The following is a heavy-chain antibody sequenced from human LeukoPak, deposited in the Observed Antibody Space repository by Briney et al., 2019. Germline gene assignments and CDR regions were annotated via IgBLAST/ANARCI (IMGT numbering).Heavy chain of an antibody. Sequence: GASVKVSCKASGYTFTGYYMHWVRQAPGQGLEWMGRINPNSGGTNYAQKFQGRVTMTRDTSISTAYTELSRLRSDDTAVYYRARADEWLVLFDYWGQGTLVTVSS. V-gene: IGHV1-2*06. J-gene: IGHJ4*02. CDR1: GYTFTGYY. CDR2: INPNSGGT. D-gene: IGHD6-19*01. CDR3: ARADEWLVLFDY.